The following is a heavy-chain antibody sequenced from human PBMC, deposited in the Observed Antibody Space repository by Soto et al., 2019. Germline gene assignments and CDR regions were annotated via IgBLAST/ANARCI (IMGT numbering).Heavy chain of an antibody. CDR1: GGSISSGGYS. J-gene: IGHJ5*02. V-gene: IGHV4-30-2*01. D-gene: IGHD4-17*01. CDR2: IYHSGST. CDR3: ARPDSTTYEFDP. Sequence: SETLSLTCAVSGGSISSGGYSWSWIRQPPGKGLEWIGYIYHSGSTYYNPSLKSRVTIPVDRSKNQFSLKLSSVTAADTAVYYCARPDSTTYEFDPWGQGTLVTVSS.